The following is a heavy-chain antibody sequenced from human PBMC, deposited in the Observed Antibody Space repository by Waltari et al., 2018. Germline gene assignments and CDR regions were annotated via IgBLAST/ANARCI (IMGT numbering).Heavy chain of an antibody. CDR3: ARIGIPAYSGYDGHFDY. D-gene: IGHD5-12*01. Sequence: QVQLQESGPGLVKPSETLSLTCTVSGYSISSGYYWGWIRQPPGKGLEWIGSIYHCGSTYYNPSLKSLVTISVDTSKNQFSLKLSSVTAADTAVYYCARIGIPAYSGYDGHFDYWGQGTLVTVSS. CDR1: GYSISSGYY. J-gene: IGHJ4*02. CDR2: IYHCGST. V-gene: IGHV4-38-2*02.